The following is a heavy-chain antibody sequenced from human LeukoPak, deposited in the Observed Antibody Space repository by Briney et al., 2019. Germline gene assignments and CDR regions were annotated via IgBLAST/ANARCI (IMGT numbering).Heavy chain of an antibody. CDR2: IYYSGST. J-gene: IGHJ4*02. V-gene: IGHV4-39*01. CDR3: ARRGRQQIGY. Sequence: PSETLSLTCTVSGGSISSSSYYWGWIRQPPGKGLEWIGSIYYSGSTYYNPSLKSRVTISVDTSKNQFSLKLSSVTAADTAVYYCARRGRQQIGYWGQGTLVTVSS. CDR1: GGSISSSSYY.